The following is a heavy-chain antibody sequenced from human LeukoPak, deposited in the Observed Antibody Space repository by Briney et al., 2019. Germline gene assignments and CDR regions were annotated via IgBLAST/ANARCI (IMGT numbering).Heavy chain of an antibody. CDR3: ARTRRGYDYVWGSYRVYFDY. CDR1: GFTFSSYW. CDR2: IKQDGSEK. J-gene: IGHJ4*02. V-gene: IGHV3-7*01. Sequence: GGSLRLSCAASGFTFSSYWMSWVRQAPGKGLEWVANIKQDGSEKYYVDSVKGRFTISRDNAKNSLYLQMNSLRAEDTAVYYCARTRRGYDYVWGSYRVYFDYWGQGTLVTVSS. D-gene: IGHD3-16*01.